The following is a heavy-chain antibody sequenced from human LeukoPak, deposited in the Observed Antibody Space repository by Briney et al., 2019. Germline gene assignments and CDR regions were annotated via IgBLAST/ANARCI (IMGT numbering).Heavy chain of an antibody. CDR2: IKEDGSEK. CDR1: GFTLSSYW. J-gene: IGHJ4*02. CDR3: AKERWGSSGHFDL. V-gene: IGHV3-7*01. Sequence: GGSLRLSCTASGFTLSSYWVSWVRQAPGKGLEWVANIKEDGSEKYYVDSVKGRFTISRDNPKNSLSLQMNSLRVEDTAVFYCAKERWGSSGHFDLWGQGTLVTVSS. D-gene: IGHD6-19*01.